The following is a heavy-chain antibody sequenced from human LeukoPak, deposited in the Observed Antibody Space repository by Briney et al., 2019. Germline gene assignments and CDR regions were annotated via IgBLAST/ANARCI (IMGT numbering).Heavy chain of an antibody. CDR1: GGTFSSYA. CDR2: IIPIFGTA. J-gene: IGHJ3*02. D-gene: IGHD2-15*01. CDR3: VRSGYCYGGTCHSGAFDI. V-gene: IGHV1-69*13. Sequence: SVKVSRKASGGTFSSYAISWVRQAPGQGLEWMGGIIPIFGTANYAQKFQGRVTITADESTSTAYMELRSLRSDDTAVYYCVRSGYCYGGTCHSGAFDIWGQGTVVTVSS.